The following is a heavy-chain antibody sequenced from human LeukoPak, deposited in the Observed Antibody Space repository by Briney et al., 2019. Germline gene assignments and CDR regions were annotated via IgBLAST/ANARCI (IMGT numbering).Heavy chain of an antibody. V-gene: IGHV3-23*01. CDR1: GFTFSSYA. J-gene: IGHJ4*02. Sequence: GGSLRLSCAASGFTFSSYAMSWVRQAPGKGLEWVSAISGSGGSTYYADSVKGRFTISRDNSKNTLYLHMNSLRAEDTAVYYCAKSFTYYYDSSGPDYWGQGTLVTVSS. CDR3: AKSFTYYYDSSGPDY. D-gene: IGHD3-22*01. CDR2: ISGSGGST.